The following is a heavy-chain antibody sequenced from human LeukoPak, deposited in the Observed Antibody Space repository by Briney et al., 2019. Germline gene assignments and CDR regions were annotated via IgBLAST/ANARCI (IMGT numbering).Heavy chain of an antibody. CDR1: SGSMDYYN. CDR2: TSGST. Sequence: SETLSLTCTVSSGSMDYYNWRWIRQPAGKGLEWIGRTSGSTKYNPSLKSRVTMSVDTSKNQFSLKLSSVTAADTAVYYCATAYCGGDCYYPHGASDIWGQGTMVTVSS. V-gene: IGHV4-4*07. J-gene: IGHJ3*02. CDR3: ATAYCGGDCYYPHGASDI. D-gene: IGHD2-21*02.